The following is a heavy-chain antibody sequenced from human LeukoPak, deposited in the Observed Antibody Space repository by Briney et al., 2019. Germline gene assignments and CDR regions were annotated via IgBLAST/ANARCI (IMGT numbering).Heavy chain of an antibody. J-gene: IGHJ1*01. V-gene: IGHV3-48*04. CDR1: GFTFSGYS. CDR3: AKSVEMATIGVGEYFQH. CDR2: ISSSSSTI. D-gene: IGHD5-24*01. Sequence: PAGSLRVSCAASGFTFSGYSMNWVRQAPGKGVEWVSYISSSSSTIYYADSVKGRFTISRDNAKNTLYLQMNSLRAEDTAVYYCAKSVEMATIGVGEYFQHWGQGTLVTVSS.